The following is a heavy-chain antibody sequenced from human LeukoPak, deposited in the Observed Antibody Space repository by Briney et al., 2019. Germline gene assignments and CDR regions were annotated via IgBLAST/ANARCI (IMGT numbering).Heavy chain of an antibody. V-gene: IGHV1-69*05. J-gene: IGHJ4*02. CDR1: GGTFSSYA. CDR2: IIPIFGAA. Sequence: SVKVSCKASGGTFSSYAISWVRQAPGQGLEWMGRIIPIFGAANYAQKFQGRVTITTDESTSTAYMELSSLRSEDTAVYYCARSKRGDGYNNYTPHYFDYWGQGTLVTVSS. CDR3: ARSKRGDGYNNYTPHYFDY. D-gene: IGHD5-24*01.